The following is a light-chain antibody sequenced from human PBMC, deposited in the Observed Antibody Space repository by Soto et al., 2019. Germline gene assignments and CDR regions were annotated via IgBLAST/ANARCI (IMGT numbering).Light chain of an antibody. CDR2: EVN. CDR3: LSFTTTSTHV. J-gene: IGLJ1*01. Sequence: QSLLNLPASLSGSPGQSITISCTGTISDIGAYDYVSWFQQHPGKAPKLMISEVNNRPSGVSNRFSGSKSGNTAYLTISGLQVEDEAEYFCLSFTTTSTHVFGTGTKVTVL. V-gene: IGLV2-14*01. CDR1: ISDIGAYDY.